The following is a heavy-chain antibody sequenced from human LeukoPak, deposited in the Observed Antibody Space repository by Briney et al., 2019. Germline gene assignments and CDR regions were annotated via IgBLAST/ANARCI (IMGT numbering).Heavy chain of an antibody. D-gene: IGHD3-3*01. CDR2: ISGSGGST. CDR3: ASFGYYDFWSGYLFDY. CDR1: GFTFSSYA. V-gene: IGHV3-23*01. J-gene: IGHJ4*02. Sequence: GGSLRLSCAASGFTFSSYAMSWVRQAPGKGLEWVSAISGSGGSTYYADSVKGRFTISRDNSKNTLYLQMNSLRAEVTAVYYCASFGYYDFWSGYLFDYWGQGTLVTVSS.